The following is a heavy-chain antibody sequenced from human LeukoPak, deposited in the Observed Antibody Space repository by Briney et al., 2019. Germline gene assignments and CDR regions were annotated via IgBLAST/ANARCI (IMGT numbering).Heavy chain of an antibody. Sequence: GESLKISCKASGYSFSSYWIGWVRQMPRKGLEWMGIIYPGDSDTTYSPSFQGQVTISADKSNNTAYLQWDSLKASDTAMYYCARGGGHYYGSGSYSIFDYWGQGTLVTVSS. CDR2: IYPGDSDT. D-gene: IGHD3-10*01. J-gene: IGHJ4*02. CDR3: ARGGGHYYGSGSYSIFDY. V-gene: IGHV5-51*01. CDR1: GYSFSSYW.